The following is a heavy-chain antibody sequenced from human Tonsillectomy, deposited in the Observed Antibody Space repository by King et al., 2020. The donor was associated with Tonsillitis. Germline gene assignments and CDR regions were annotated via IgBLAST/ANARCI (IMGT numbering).Heavy chain of an antibody. V-gene: IGHV4-31*03. CDR1: GGPISSGGYY. Sequence: QLQESGPGLVKPSQTLSLTCKVSGGPISSGGYYWSWIRQHPGKGLEWIGYIYYSGSTYYNPSLKSRVTISVDTSKNHFSLKLGSVTAADTAVYYCARGLFSSTSADAFDIWGQGTLVAVSS. CDR2: IYYSGST. CDR3: ARGLFSSTSADAFDI. J-gene: IGHJ3*02. D-gene: IGHD2-2*01.